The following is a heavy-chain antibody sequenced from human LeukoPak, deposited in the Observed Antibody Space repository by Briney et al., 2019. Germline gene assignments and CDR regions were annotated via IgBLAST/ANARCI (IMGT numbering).Heavy chain of an antibody. CDR2: IYYSGST. D-gene: IGHD3-22*01. CDR3: ARGYYDSSGYSPGDY. J-gene: IGHJ4*02. V-gene: IGHV4-39*07. Sequence: PSETLSLTCTVSGGSIGSSTYYWGWIRQPPGKGLEWIASIYYSGSTYYNPSLKSRVTISVDTSKNQFSLKLTSVTAADTAVYYCARGYYDSSGYSPGDYWGQGTLVTVSS. CDR1: GGSIGSSTYY.